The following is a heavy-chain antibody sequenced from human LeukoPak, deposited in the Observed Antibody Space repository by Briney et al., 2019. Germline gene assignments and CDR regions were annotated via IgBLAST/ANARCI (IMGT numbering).Heavy chain of an antibody. CDR2: IYYSGST. J-gene: IGHJ4*02. CDR3: ARQRGHSTYFDY. Sequence: TLSXTCXVWGGSIRSYYWSWIRQPPGKGLEWIGYIYYSGSTNYNPSLKSRVTISVDTSKNQFSLKLSSVTAADTAVYYCARQRGHSTYFDYWGQGTLVTVSS. D-gene: IGHD3-3*02. V-gene: IGHV4-59*08. CDR1: GGSIRSYY.